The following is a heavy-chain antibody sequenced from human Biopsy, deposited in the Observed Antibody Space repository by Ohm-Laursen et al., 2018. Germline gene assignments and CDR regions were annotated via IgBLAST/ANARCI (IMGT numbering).Heavy chain of an antibody. J-gene: IGHJ5*01. D-gene: IGHD2-2*01. Sequence: SLRLSCAAPDFTFDDYAMSWVRQRPGKGLEWVSGITWNSGHIAYADSVKGRFTISRDNANNSLYLQVNSLRAEDTAVYFCARESSTSGRVRVDSWGQGTLVTVSS. CDR1: DFTFDDYA. CDR2: ITWNSGHI. CDR3: ARESSTSGRVRVDS. V-gene: IGHV3-9*01.